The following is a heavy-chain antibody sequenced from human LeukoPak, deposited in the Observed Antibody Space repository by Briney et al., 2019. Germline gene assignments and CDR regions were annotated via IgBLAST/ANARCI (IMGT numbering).Heavy chain of an antibody. CDR2: IYHSGST. CDR1: GGSISSSNW. V-gene: IGHV4-4*02. J-gene: IGHJ3*02. D-gene: IGHD1-1*01. CDR3: ARRDNWNLDAFDI. Sequence: SETLSLTCAVSGGSISSSNWWSWVRQPPGKGLEWIGEIYHSGSTNYNPSLKSRVTTSVDKSKNQFSLKLSSVTAADTAVYYCARRDNWNLDAFDIWGQGTMVTVSS.